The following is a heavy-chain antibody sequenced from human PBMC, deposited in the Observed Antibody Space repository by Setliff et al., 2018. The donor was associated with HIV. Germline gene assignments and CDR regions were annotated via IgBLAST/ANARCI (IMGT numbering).Heavy chain of an antibody. CDR1: GGPISGDF. CDR2: THASGTT. J-gene: IGHJ4*02. Sequence: SVTLSLTCTVSGGPISGDFWTWIRQPAGEGLEWIGRTHASGTTQCEPSLKNRCSMSVDTSKNQFSLKLSSVTAADTAVYYCARQTATGTSATFDSWGQGSLVTVSS. D-gene: IGHD2-21*02. CDR3: ARQTATGTSATFDS. V-gene: IGHV4-4*07.